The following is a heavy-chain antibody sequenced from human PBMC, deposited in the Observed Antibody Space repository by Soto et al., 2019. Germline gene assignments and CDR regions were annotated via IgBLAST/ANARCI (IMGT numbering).Heavy chain of an antibody. CDR1: GHTLTEIS. J-gene: IGHJ2*01. CDR3: ATVRELLHWYFDL. CDR2: FDREDGDT. D-gene: IGHD1-26*01. V-gene: IGHV1-24*01. Sequence: ASVKVSCKVSGHTLTEISMHWVRQAPGKGLEWMGGFDREDGDTIYAQKFQGRVTMTEDTSTDTAYMELTSLRSEDTAVYYCATVRELLHWYFDLWGRGTLVTVSS.